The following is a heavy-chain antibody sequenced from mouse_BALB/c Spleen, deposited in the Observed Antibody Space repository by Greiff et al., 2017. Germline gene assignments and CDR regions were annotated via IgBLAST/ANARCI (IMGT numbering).Heavy chain of an antibody. Sequence: QVTLKVSGPGILQPSQTLSLTCSFSGFSLSTSGMGVGWIRQPSGKGLEWLAHIWWDDDKYYNTALKSGLTISKDTSKNQVFLKIASVDTADTATYYCARIPYGSLYAMDYWGQGTSVTVSS. V-gene: IGHV8-8*01. CDR2: IWWDDDK. D-gene: IGHD1-1*01. CDR3: ARIPYGSLYAMDY. J-gene: IGHJ4*01. CDR1: GFSLSTSGMG.